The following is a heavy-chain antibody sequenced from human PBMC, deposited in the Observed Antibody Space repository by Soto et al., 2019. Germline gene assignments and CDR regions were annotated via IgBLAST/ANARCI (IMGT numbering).Heavy chain of an antibody. CDR3: AHRRVNDAMDV. D-gene: IGHD6-13*01. CDR2: IYWDDDK. V-gene: IGHV2-5*02. J-gene: IGHJ6*02. Sequence: QITLKESGPTLVKPTQPLTLTCTFSGLSVRTSEVGVGWIRQPPGKALEWLAHIYWDDDKRYSPSLKNRLTITKDTSKNQVVLTMTNMDPVDTGTYYCAHRRVNDAMDVWGQGITVTVSS. CDR1: GLSVRTSEVG.